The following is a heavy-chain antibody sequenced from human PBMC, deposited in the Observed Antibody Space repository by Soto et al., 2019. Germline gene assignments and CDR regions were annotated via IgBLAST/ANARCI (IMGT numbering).Heavy chain of an antibody. D-gene: IGHD6-6*01. V-gene: IGHV3-15*07. CDR2: IKSKTAGGIT. J-gene: IGHJ4*02. Sequence: EVQLLESGGGLVKPGRSLRLSCAASVFTLSNAWMNWVLQAQGKGLEWVARIKSKTAGGITDFAAPVKCSFTISRDDSKNTLYLQMNSLNTDYTAVYYCTTGLYSSSSGDYWGQGTLVTVSS. CDR3: TTGLYSSSSGDY. CDR1: VFTLSNAW.